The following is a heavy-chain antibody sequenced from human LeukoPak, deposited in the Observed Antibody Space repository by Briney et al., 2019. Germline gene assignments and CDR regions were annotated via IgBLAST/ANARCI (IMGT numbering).Heavy chain of an antibody. CDR2: TSYDGTNK. J-gene: IGHJ4*02. D-gene: IGHD3-10*01. V-gene: IGHV3-30*04. CDR1: GFTFTSYT. CDR3: ARKSLWFKYYDY. Sequence: GRSLRLSCAASGFTFTSYTMHWVRQAPGKGLEWVAATSYDGTNKYYADSVKCRFTISRDNSNNTLYLQMNSLRPEDTAVYFCARKSLWFKYYDYWGQGMLVTVSS.